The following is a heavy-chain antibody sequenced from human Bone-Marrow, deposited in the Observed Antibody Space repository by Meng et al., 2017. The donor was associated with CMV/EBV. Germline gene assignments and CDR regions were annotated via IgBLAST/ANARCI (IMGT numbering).Heavy chain of an antibody. V-gene: IGHV1-8*01. J-gene: IGHJ4*02. Sequence: ASVKVSCKASGYTFTGYDINWVRQATGQGLEWMGWMNPNSGNTGYAQKFQGRVTMNRNTSISTAYMELTSLISEDTAVYYCARGKGGGATHRLLDYWGQGPLVTVYS. CDR3: ARGKGGGATHRLLDY. D-gene: IGHD1-26*01. CDR2: MNPNSGNT. CDR1: GYTFTGYD.